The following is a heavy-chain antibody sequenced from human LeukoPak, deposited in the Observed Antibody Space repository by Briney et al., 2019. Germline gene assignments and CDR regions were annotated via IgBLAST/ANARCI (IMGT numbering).Heavy chain of an antibody. CDR3: ARADGAGYYFDY. D-gene: IGHD6-19*01. CDR1: GFTFSSYE. J-gene: IGHJ4*02. V-gene: IGHV3-21*01. Sequence: PGGSLRLSCAASGFTFSSYEMNWVRQAPGKGLEWVSSISSSSSYIYYADSVKGRFTISRDNAKNSLYLQMNSLRAEDTAVYYCARADGAGYYFDYWGQGTLVTVSS. CDR2: ISSSSSYI.